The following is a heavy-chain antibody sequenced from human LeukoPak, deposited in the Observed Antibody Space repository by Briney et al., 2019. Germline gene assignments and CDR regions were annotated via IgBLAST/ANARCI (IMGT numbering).Heavy chain of an antibody. Sequence: GEPLQISCQCSGYSFTSHWIGWVRQMPGKGLEWMGIIYPGDSDTRYSPSFQGQVTISADKSISTAYLQWSSLKASDTAMYYCARHSPAMVRGVLDDWGQGTLVTVSS. D-gene: IGHD3-10*01. CDR2: IYPGDSDT. CDR3: ARHSPAMVRGVLDD. CDR1: GYSFTSHW. V-gene: IGHV5-51*01. J-gene: IGHJ4*02.